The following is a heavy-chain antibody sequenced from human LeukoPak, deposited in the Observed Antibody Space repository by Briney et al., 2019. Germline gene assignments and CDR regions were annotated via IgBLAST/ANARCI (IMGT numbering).Heavy chain of an antibody. CDR1: GGSISSYY. V-gene: IGHV4-59*01. CDR2: IYYSGIT. Sequence: SETLSLTCTVSGGSISSYYWSWIRQPPGKGLEYIGYIYYSGITNYNPSLKSRVTISVDTSKNQFSLKLSSVPAADTAVYYCARGNVVVTASYYYYMDVWGKGTTVTISS. D-gene: IGHD2-21*02. J-gene: IGHJ6*03. CDR3: ARGNVVVTASYYYYMDV.